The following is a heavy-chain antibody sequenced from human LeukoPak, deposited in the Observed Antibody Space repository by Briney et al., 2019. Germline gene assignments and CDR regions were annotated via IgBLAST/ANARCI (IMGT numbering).Heavy chain of an antibody. J-gene: IGHJ6*02. CDR2: MNPNSGNT. D-gene: IGHD4-17*01. CDR1: GYTFTSYG. V-gene: IGHV1-8*02. Sequence: ASVKVSCKASGYTFTSYGINWVRQATGQGLEWMGWMNPNSGNTGYAQKFQGRVTMTRNTSISTAYMELSSLRSEDTAVYYCARGDYEYNYYYYYGMDVWGQGTTVTVSS. CDR3: ARGDYEYNYYYYYGMDV.